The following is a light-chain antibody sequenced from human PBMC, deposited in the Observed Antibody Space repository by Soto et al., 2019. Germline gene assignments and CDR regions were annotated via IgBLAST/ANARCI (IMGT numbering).Light chain of an antibody. CDR2: DAS. V-gene: IGKV3-11*02. Sequence: EIGLKQSPATLSVSPGEGATLSCLASQSVGSDLPWYQQKPGQAPRLLIYDASNRATGIPARFSGSGSGRDFTLTISSLEPEDFAVYYCQKRSNWLGITFGQGTRLEI. CDR1: QSVGSD. CDR3: QKRSNWLGIT. J-gene: IGKJ5*01.